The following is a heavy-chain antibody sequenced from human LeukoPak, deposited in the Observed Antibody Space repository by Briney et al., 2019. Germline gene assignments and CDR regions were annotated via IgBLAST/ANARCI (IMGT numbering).Heavy chain of an antibody. CDR3: ARRVLVTFGDALDV. D-gene: IGHD2/OR15-2a*01. CDR2: ISSSSTTI. V-gene: IGHV3-48*02. J-gene: IGHJ3*01. CDR1: GFTFSSYG. Sequence: PGGSLRLSCAASGFTFSSYGMNWVRQAPGEGLEWVSYISSSSTTIYYADSVRGRFTISRDNAKNSLYLQMNSLRDEDTAVYYCARRVLVTFGDALDVWGQGTMVTVSS.